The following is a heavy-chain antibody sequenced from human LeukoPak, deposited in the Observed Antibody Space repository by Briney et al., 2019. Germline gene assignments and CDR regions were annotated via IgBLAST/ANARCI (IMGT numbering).Heavy chain of an antibody. CDR2: ISGSGGST. CDR1: GFTFSSYA. V-gene: IGHV3-23*01. Sequence: SGGSLRLSCAASGFTFSSYAMSWIRQAPGKGLEWVSAISGSGGSTYYADSVKGRFTISRDNSKNTLYLQMNSLRAEDTAVYYCAITPGYSYGLYYFDYGGQGTLVTVSS. J-gene: IGHJ4*02. CDR3: AITPGYSYGLYYFDY. D-gene: IGHD5-18*01.